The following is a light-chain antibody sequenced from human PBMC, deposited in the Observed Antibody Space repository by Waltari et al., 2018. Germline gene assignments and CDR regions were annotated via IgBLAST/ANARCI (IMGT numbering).Light chain of an antibody. V-gene: IGLV2-14*03. J-gene: IGLJ3*02. CDR3: SSQSSDNVVL. CDR1: SSDVGTYNS. Sequence: QSALTQPASVSGSPGQSITISCTGTSSDVGTYNSVSWYQDHPGQSPKVIIYDVSDRPPGVSARCSAPKSGKTASLTISGLQAEDEADYYCSSQSSDNVVLFGGGTKVTVL. CDR2: DVS.